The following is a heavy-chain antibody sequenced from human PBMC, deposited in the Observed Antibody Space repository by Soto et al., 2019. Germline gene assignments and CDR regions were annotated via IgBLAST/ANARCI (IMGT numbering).Heavy chain of an antibody. CDR1: GFTFSSYG. CDR3: ARGRRKGGVVIDYYYYYGMDV. Sequence: QVQLVESGGGVVQPGRSLRLSCAASGFTFSSYGMHWVRQAPGKGLEWVAVIWYDGSNKYYADSVKGRFTISRDNSKNTLYLQMNSLRAEDTAVYYCARGRRKGGVVIDYYYYYGMDVWGQGTTVTVSS. D-gene: IGHD3-3*01. J-gene: IGHJ6*02. CDR2: IWYDGSNK. V-gene: IGHV3-33*01.